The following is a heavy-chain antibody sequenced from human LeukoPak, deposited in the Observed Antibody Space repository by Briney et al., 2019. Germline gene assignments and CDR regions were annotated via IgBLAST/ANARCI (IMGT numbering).Heavy chain of an antibody. Sequence: SQTLSLTCTVSGGSISSGGYYWSWIRQHPGKGLEWIGYIYYSGSTYYNPSLKSRVTISVDTSKNQFSLKLSSVTAADTAVYYCARLSWLQPGFDPWGQGTLVTVSS. CDR2: IYYSGST. CDR3: ARLSWLQPGFDP. J-gene: IGHJ5*02. CDR1: GGSISSGGYY. V-gene: IGHV4-31*03. D-gene: IGHD5-12*01.